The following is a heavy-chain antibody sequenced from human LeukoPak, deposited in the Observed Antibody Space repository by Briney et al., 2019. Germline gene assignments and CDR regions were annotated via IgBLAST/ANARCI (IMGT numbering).Heavy chain of an antibody. CDR3: AKRAIVVVVAATPSIADY. CDR1: GFTFSSYA. CDR2: ISGSGGST. V-gene: IGHV3-23*01. J-gene: IGHJ4*02. Sequence: GGSLRLSCAASGFTFSSYAMGWVRQAPGKGLEWVSAISGSGGSTYYADSVKGRFTISRDNSKNTLYLQMNSLRAEDTAVYYCAKRAIVVVVAATPSIADYWGQGTLVTVSS. D-gene: IGHD2-15*01.